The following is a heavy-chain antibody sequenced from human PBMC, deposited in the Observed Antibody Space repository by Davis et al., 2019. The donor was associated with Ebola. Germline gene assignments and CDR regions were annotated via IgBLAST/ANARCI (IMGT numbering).Heavy chain of an antibody. V-gene: IGHV3-23*01. D-gene: IGHD2-8*02. CDR1: GFDFASHD. J-gene: IGHJ6*02. CDR3: AKDLFWWSAADV. Sequence: PGGSLRLSCEASGFDFASHDMNWVRQAPGKGLEWVSGIGSDTATHYADSVRGRFTISRDDSKNTLFLEMDSLRAEDTAVYYCAKDLFWWSAADVWGQGTTVIVSS. CDR2: IGSDTAT.